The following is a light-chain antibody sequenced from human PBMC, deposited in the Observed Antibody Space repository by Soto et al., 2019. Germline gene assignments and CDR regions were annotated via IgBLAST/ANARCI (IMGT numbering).Light chain of an antibody. CDR1: QSVSSY. V-gene: IGKV3-20*01. CDR2: GAS. Sequence: EIVLTQSPATLSLSPGQRAPLSCRARQSVSSYLAWYQQKPGQAPRLLIYGASSRATGIPDRFSGSGSGTDFTLTISRLEPEDFAVYYCQQYGSSPPVTFGQGTRLEI. J-gene: IGKJ5*01. CDR3: QQYGSSPPVT.